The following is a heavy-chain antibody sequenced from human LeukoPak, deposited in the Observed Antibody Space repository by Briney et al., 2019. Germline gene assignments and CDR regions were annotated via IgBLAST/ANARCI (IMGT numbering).Heavy chain of an antibody. CDR3: ARSIDPLGNYYYYYMDV. CDR1: GFTFSSYW. Sequence: GGSLRLSCAASGFTFSSYWMSWVRQAPGKGLEWVGGIIPIFGTANYAQKFQGRVTITADESTSTAYMELSSLRSEDTAVYYCARSIDPLGNYYYYYMDVWGKGTTVTVSS. V-gene: IGHV1-69*01. CDR2: IIPIFGTA. D-gene: IGHD7-27*01. J-gene: IGHJ6*03.